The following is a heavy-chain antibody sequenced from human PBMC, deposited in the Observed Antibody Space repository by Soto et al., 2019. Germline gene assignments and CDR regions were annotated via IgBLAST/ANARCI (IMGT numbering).Heavy chain of an antibody. CDR2: INPNSGGT. Sequence: GASVKVSCKASGYTFTSYYMHWVRQAPGQGLEWMGWINPNSGGTNYAQKFQGWVTMTRDTSISTAYMELSRLRSDDTAVYYCARDRSRDDVDTAMALQYYFDYWGQGTLVTVSS. D-gene: IGHD5-18*01. V-gene: IGHV1-2*04. CDR1: GYTFTSYY. CDR3: ARDRSRDDVDTAMALQYYFDY. J-gene: IGHJ4*02.